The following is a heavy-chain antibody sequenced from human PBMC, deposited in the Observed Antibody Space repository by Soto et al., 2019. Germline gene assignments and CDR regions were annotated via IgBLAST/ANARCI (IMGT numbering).Heavy chain of an antibody. Sequence: QVQLVQSGTGVKKPGASVKVSCKASGYTFTSHDINWVRQATGQGLEWMGWMNPNSGNTGYAQKFQGRVTMTRNTSISTAYMELSSLRSEDTAVYYCARWDYGVYARFDYWGQGTLVTVSS. J-gene: IGHJ4*02. D-gene: IGHD4-17*01. CDR3: ARWDYGVYARFDY. V-gene: IGHV1-8*01. CDR1: GYTFTSHD. CDR2: MNPNSGNT.